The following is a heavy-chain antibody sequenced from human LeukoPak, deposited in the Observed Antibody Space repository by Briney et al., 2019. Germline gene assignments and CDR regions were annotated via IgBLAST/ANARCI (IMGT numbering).Heavy chain of an antibody. CDR2: ISYDGSNK. CDR3: AKDHRGSGSYYFDY. CDR1: GFTFSSYG. J-gene: IGHJ4*02. V-gene: IGHV3-30*18. D-gene: IGHD3-10*01. Sequence: GESLRLSCAASGFTFSSYGMHWVRQAPGKGLEWVAVISYDGSNKYYADSVKGRFTISRDNSKNTLYLQMNSLRAEDTAVYYCAKDHRGSGSYYFDYWGQGTLVTVSS.